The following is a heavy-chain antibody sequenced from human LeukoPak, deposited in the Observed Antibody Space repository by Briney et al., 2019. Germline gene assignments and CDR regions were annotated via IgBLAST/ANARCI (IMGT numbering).Heavy chain of an antibody. CDR1: GFTFSNYA. CDR3: ARALGSSWDSSLDS. V-gene: IGHV3-30*04. J-gene: IGHJ4*02. CDR2: ISYDGSVE. D-gene: IGHD6-13*01. Sequence: PGRSLSLSCAATGFTFSNYAMHWVRQAPGKGLEWVALISYDGSVEKNAASVKGRFTISRDNSKNTLYLQMNSLRTEDTAVYYCARALGSSWDSSLDSWGQGTLVPVSS.